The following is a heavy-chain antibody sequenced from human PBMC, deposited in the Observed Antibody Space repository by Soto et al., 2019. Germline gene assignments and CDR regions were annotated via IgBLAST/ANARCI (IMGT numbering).Heavy chain of an antibody. D-gene: IGHD3-16*01. CDR2: ISGSGGST. V-gene: IGHV3-23*01. CDR1: GFTFSSYA. Sequence: GGSLRLSCAASGFTFSSYAMSWVRQAPGKGLEWVSAISGSGGSTYYADSVKGRFTISRDNSKNTLYLQMNSLRAEDTAVYYCAKDLGATTSYGMDVWGQGTTVTVSS. CDR3: AKDLGATTSYGMDV. J-gene: IGHJ6*02.